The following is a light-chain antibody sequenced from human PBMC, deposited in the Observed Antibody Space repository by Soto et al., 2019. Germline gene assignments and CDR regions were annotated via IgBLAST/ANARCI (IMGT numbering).Light chain of an antibody. CDR1: QSVSSSY. V-gene: IGKV3-20*01. J-gene: IGKJ2*02. CDR2: GTF. CDR3: LQYFISGT. Sequence: LSQSLGTVSLKQGERATLSCRASQSVSSSYLAWFQQIPGQAPRLLIHGTFSRATGIPDRFSGSGSGTDFTLTISCLEPDDFAVYYWLQYFISGTFG.